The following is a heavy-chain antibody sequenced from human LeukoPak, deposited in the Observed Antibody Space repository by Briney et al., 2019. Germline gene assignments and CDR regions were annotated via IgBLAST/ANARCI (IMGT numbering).Heavy chain of an antibody. CDR1: GFTFSSYS. J-gene: IGHJ5*02. CDR3: ARENRPVASIRTGFDP. Sequence: GGSLRLSCAASGFTFSSYSMNWVRQAPGKGLEWVSSISSSSSYIYYADSVKGRFTISRDSAKNSVYLQMNRLRVEDTAVYYCARENRPVASIRTGFDPWGQGTLVTVSS. D-gene: IGHD3-3*02. CDR2: ISSSSSYI. V-gene: IGHV3-21*01.